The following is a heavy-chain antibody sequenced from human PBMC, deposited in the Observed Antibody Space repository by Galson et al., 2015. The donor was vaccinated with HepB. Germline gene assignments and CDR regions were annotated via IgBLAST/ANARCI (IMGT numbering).Heavy chain of an antibody. J-gene: IGHJ4*02. V-gene: IGHV3-64*01. D-gene: IGHD2-2*01. Sequence: SLRLSCAASGFTFSSYAMHWVRQAPGKGLEYVSAISSNGGSTYYANSVKDRFTISRDNSKNTLYLQMGSLRAEDMAVYYCARDQLAYCSSNSCPLAYWGQGTLVTVSS. CDR1: GFTFSSYA. CDR2: ISSNGGST. CDR3: ARDQLAYCSSNSCPLAY.